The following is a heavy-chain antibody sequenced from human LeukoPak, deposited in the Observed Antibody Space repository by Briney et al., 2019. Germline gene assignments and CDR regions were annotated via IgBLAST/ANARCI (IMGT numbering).Heavy chain of an antibody. D-gene: IGHD6-19*01. CDR3: ASGGGGRSSGWYLDY. CDR1: GGSISSSSYY. V-gene: IGHV4-39*07. CDR2: IYYSGST. J-gene: IGHJ4*02. Sequence: SETLSLTCTVSGGSISSSSYYWGWIRQPPGKGLEWIGSIYYSGSTHYNPSLKSRVTISVDTSKNQFSLKLSSVTAADTAVYYCASGGGGRSSGWYLDYWGQGTLVTVSS.